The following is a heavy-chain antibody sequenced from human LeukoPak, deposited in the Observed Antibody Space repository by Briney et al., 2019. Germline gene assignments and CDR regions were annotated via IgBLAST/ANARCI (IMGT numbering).Heavy chain of an antibody. J-gene: IGHJ4*02. CDR3: AREVFGHYFDY. Sequence: GGSLRLSCAASGFTFSSYAMSWVRQAPGKGLEWVSYISSSGSTIYYADSVKGRFTISRDNAKNSLYLQMNSLRAEDTAVYYCAREVFGHYFDYWGQRTLVTVSS. CDR2: ISSSGSTI. CDR1: GFTFSSYA. D-gene: IGHD3/OR15-3a*01. V-gene: IGHV3-48*03.